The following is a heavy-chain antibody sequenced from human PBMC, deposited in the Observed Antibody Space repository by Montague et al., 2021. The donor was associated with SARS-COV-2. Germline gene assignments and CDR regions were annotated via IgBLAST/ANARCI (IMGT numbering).Heavy chain of an antibody. J-gene: IGHJ3*02. CDR2: IWYDGSNK. CDR3: ARDPHDFWSGYYKGNDAFDI. CDR1: GFTFSSYG. V-gene: IGHV3-33*01. Sequence: SLRLSCAASGFTFSSYGMHWVRQAPGKGLEWVAVIWYDGSNKYYADSAKGQFTISRDNSKNTLYLQMNSLRAEDTAVYYCARDPHDFWSGYYKGNDAFDIWGQGTMVTVSS. D-gene: IGHD3-3*01.